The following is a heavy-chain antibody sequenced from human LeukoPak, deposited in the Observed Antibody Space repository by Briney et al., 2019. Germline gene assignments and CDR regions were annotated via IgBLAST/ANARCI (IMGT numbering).Heavy chain of an antibody. CDR2: INHSGST. V-gene: IGHV4-34*01. J-gene: IGHJ6*03. CDR3: ARVPRPQGYYYMDV. D-gene: IGHD1-1*01. CDR1: GGSFSDYY. Sequence: SSETLSLTCAVYGGSFSDYYWTWIRQPPGKGLEWIGEINHSGSTNYNPSLKSRVTIFVDTSKSQFSLKLNSVTAADTAVYYCARVPRPQGYYYMDVWGKGTTVTVSS.